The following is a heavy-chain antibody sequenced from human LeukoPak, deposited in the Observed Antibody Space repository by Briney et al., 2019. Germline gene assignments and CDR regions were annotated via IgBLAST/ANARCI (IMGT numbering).Heavy chain of an antibody. V-gene: IGHV4-61*02. CDR3: ARGFFDY. J-gene: IGHJ4*02. Sequence: PSETLSLTCTVSGGSISSGSYYWSWIRQPAGKGLEWIGRIYTSRSTNYNPSLKSRVTISVDTSKNQFSLKLSSVTAADTAVYYCARGFFDYWGQGTLVTVSS. CDR2: IYTSRST. CDR1: GGSISSGSYY.